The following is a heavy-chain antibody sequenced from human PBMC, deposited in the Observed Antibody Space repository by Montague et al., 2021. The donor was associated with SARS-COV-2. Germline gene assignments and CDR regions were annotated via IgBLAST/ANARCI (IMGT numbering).Heavy chain of an antibody. Sequence: SETLSLTCTVSGGSISGYYWSWIRQPPGKGPEWIGNIYDTGNTSYNPSLKSRVTISEDTSKNQFSLRLTSVTAADTAVYYCARDFRLQLWQTNYYFGLWGRGTLVSVSS. D-gene: IGHD5-18*01. CDR1: GGSISGYY. V-gene: IGHV4-59*01. CDR2: IYDTGNT. CDR3: ARDFRLQLWQTNYYFGL. J-gene: IGHJ2*01.